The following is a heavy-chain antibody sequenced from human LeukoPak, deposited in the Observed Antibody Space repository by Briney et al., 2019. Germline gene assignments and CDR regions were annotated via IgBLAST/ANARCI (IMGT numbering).Heavy chain of an antibody. CDR2: IYASGST. CDR3: ARARHARGAIDYFDA. D-gene: IGHD3-10*01. V-gene: IGHV4-4*07. CDR1: GAPITTDY. Sequence: SETLSLTCTAPGAPITTDYWSWIRQPAAKGLEWIGRIYASGSTNYNTSLKSRVTMSVHTSKSQFSLKLSSVTAADTAFYYCARARHARGAIDYFDARGQGTLVTVS. J-gene: IGHJ4*02.